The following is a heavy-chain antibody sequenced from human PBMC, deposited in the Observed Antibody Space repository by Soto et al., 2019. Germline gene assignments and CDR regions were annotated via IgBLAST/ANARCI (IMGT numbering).Heavy chain of an antibody. CDR1: GGSISSYY. CDR2: IYYSGST. D-gene: IGHD3-22*01. CDR3: ARDTYYYDSSGYYSYFDY. J-gene: IGHJ4*02. V-gene: IGHV4-59*01. Sequence: SETLSLTCTVSGGSISSYYWSWIRQPPGKGLEWIGYIYYSGSTNYNPSLKSRVTISVDTSKNQFSLKLSSVTAADTAVYYCARDTYYYDSSGYYSYFDYWGQGTLVTVS.